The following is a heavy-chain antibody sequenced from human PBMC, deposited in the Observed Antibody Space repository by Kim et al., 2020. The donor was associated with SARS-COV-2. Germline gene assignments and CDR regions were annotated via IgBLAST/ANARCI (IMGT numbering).Heavy chain of an antibody. CDR3: AKDLWWELLGGYSDY. Sequence: GGSLRLSCAASGFTFSSYGMHWVRQAPGKGLEWVAVISYDGSNKYYADSVKGRFTISRDNSKNTLYLQMNSLRAEDTAVYYCAKDLWWELLGGYSDYWGQGTLVTVSS. D-gene: IGHD1-26*01. CDR1: GFTFSSYG. V-gene: IGHV3-30*18. CDR2: ISYDGSNK. J-gene: IGHJ4*02.